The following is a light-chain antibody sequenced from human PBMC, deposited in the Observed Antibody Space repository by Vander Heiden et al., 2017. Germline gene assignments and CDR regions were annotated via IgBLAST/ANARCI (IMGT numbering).Light chain of an antibody. CDR3: MQALQTPPT. Sequence: DNVMTQSPLSLPVTPGEPASISCRSSQSRLHSNGYNYVDWYLQKRGQSPQLLNYLCSSRAGGVPDMFSGSGSGTDFTLKISRVEAEDVGVYYCMQALQTPPTFGQGTKLEIK. CDR2: LCS. J-gene: IGKJ2*01. V-gene: IGKV2-28*01. CDR1: QSRLHSNGYNY.